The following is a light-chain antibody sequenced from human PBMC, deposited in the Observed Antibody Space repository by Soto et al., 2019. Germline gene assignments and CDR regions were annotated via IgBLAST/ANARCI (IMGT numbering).Light chain of an antibody. V-gene: IGKV1-8*01. Sequence: AIRMTQFPSSFSASIGDRVTITCRASHGITSSLAWYQHIQGRAPKLLISGASNLQFGVPSRFSGSGSGTDFTLTISSLQSEDFATYYCQHYYSPPPTFGQGTRVEMK. CDR2: GAS. CDR3: QHYYSPPPT. CDR1: HGITSS. J-gene: IGKJ1*01.